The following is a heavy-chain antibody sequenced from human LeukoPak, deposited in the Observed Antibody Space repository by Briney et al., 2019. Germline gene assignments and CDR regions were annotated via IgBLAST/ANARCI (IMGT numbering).Heavy chain of an antibody. Sequence: GGSLRLSCAASGFTFSSYSMNWVRQAPGKGLEWVSSISSSSSYIYYADSVKGRFPISRDNAKNSLYLQMNSLRAEDTAVYYCARDSDYDSGGYYKRPLDYWGQGTLVTVSS. J-gene: IGHJ4*02. CDR3: ARDSDYDSGGYYKRPLDY. D-gene: IGHD3-22*01. V-gene: IGHV3-21*01. CDR2: ISSSSSYI. CDR1: GFTFSSYS.